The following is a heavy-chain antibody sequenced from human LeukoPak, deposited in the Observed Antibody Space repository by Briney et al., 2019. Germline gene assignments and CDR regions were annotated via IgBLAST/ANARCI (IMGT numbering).Heavy chain of an antibody. Sequence: PSETLSLTCTVSGGSITSYYWSWIRQPPGKGLEWIGYIYSSGSTTYTPSLKSRVTISVDTSKNQFSLKLTSVTAADTAVYYCARRAVAENYFDYWGQGTLVTDSS. CDR1: GGSITSYY. J-gene: IGHJ4*02. V-gene: IGHV4-59*08. CDR2: IYSSGST. D-gene: IGHD6-19*01. CDR3: ARRAVAENYFDY.